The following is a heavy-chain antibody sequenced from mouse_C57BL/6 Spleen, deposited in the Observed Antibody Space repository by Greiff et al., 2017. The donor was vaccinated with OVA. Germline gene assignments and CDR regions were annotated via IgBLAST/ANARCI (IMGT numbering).Heavy chain of an antibody. J-gene: IGHJ2*01. CDR2: INPNNGGT. CDR3: ARIYYGSSYEYYFDY. V-gene: IGHV1-26*01. Sequence: EVQLQQSGPELVKPGASVKISCKASGYTFTDYYMNWVKQSHGKSLEWIGDINPNNGGTSYNQKFKGKATLTVDKSSSTAYMELRSLTSEDSAVYYCARIYYGSSYEYYFDYWGQGTTLTVSS. CDR1: GYTFTDYY. D-gene: IGHD1-1*01.